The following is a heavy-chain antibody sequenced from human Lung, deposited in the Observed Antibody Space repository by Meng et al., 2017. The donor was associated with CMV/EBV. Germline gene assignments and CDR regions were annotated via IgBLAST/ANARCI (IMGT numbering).Heavy chain of an antibody. D-gene: IGHD3-16*02. CDR1: GGSISTYY. V-gene: IGHV4-59*08. J-gene: IGHJ4*02. CDR3: ARHQNGGTYPLDY. CDR2: NYYSGST. Sequence: LQSPGQGLVKPSETLSLTCRVSGGSISTYYWSWIRQPPGKGLEWIGNNYYSGSTNYTPSLASRVTISVDSSKNQFSLKLSSVTAADTAVYYCARHQNGGTYPLDYWGQGTLVTVSS.